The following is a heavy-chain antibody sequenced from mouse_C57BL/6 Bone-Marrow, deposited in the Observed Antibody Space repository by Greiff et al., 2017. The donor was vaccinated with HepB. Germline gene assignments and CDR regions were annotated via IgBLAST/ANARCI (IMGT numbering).Heavy chain of an antibody. J-gene: IGHJ3*01. D-gene: IGHD2-4*01. V-gene: IGHV5-2*01. CDR1: EYEFPSHD. CDR2: INSDGGST. CDR3: ARQEGDYTWFAY. Sequence: EVKVVESGGGLVQPGESLKLSCESNEYEFPSHDMSWVRKTPEKRLEFVAAINSDGGSTYYPDTMERRFTISRDNTKKTLYLQMSSLRAEDTALYYCARQEGDYTWFAYWGQGTLVTVSA.